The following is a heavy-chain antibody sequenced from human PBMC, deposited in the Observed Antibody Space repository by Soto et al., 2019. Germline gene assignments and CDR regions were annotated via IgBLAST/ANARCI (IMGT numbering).Heavy chain of an antibody. CDR3: AKDSRGEDIVGAGGFDY. J-gene: IGHJ4*02. V-gene: IGHV3-43*01. Sequence: GGSLRLSCAASGFTFDDYTMHWVRQAPGKGLEWVSLISWDGGSTYYADSVKGRFTISRDNSKNSLYLQMNSLRTEDTALYYCAKDSRGEDIVGAGGFDYWGQGTLVTVSS. CDR1: GFTFDDYT. D-gene: IGHD1-26*01. CDR2: ISWDGGST.